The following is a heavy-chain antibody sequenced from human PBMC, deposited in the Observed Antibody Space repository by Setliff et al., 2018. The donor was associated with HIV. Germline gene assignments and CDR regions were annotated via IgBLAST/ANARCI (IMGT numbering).Heavy chain of an antibody. CDR2: IIPIFGTA. J-gene: IGHJ3*02. CDR1: GGTFSSYA. V-gene: IGHV1-69*13. D-gene: IGHD6-13*01. Sequence: ASVKVSCKASGGTFSSYAISRVRQAPGQGLEWMGGIIPIFGTANYAQKFQGRVTITADESTSTAYMELSSLRSEDTAVYYCARVPASWYTAPFDIWGQGTMVTVSS. CDR3: ARVPASWYTAPFDI.